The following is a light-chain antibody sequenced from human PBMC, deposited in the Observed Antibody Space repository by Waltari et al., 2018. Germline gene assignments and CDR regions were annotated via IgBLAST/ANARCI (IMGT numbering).Light chain of an antibody. CDR1: QSVGKY. Sequence: EIVLTQSPGTLSLSPGERATLSCRASQSVGKYLAWYHQKPGQDPRLLIYDASSRAAGTPGRVSGRWSGAEFSLAISSLEPEEFAVYFCQQYVSLPGTFGLGTKVEI. J-gene: IGKJ1*01. CDR3: QQYVSLPGT. V-gene: IGKV3-20*01. CDR2: DAS.